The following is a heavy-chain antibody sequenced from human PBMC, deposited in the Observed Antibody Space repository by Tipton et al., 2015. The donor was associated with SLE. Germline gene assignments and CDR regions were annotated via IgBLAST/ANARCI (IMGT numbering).Heavy chain of an antibody. CDR1: GGSISSYY. D-gene: IGHD2-2*01. J-gene: IGHJ5*02. V-gene: IGHV4-59*07. Sequence: TLSLTCTVSGGSISSYYWSWIRQPPGKGLEWIGYIYYSGSTNYNPPLKSRVTISVDTSKNQFSLKLSSVTAADTAVYYCARGYCSSTSCYGVWFDPWGQGTLVTVSS. CDR3: ARGYCSSTSCYGVWFDP. CDR2: IYYSGST.